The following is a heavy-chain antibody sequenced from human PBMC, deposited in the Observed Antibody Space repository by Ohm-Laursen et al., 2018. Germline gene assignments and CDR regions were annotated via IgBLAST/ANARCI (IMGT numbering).Heavy chain of an antibody. V-gene: IGHV1-18*01. CDR3: ARIGDDNWFDP. CDR1: GYTFTSYG. CDR2: ISAYTGHK. J-gene: IGHJ5*02. Sequence: ASVKVSCKASGYTFTSYGISWVRQVPGQGLERMGWISAYTGHKQYAQKFQDRVTLTTDTSTSTAYMELRSLRSDDTAVYYCARIGDDNWFDPWGQGTLITVSS.